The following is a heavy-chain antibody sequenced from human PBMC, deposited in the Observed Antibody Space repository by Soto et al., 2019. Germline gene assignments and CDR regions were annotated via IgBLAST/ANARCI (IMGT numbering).Heavy chain of an antibody. V-gene: IGHV3-30-3*01. CDR3: ARDPAVRRVRYNWFDP. CDR1: GFTFSSYA. J-gene: IGHJ5*02. Sequence: PGGSLRLSCAASGFTFSSYAMHWVRQAPGKGLEGVAVISYDGSNKYYADSVKGRFTISRDNSKNTLYLQMNSLRAEDTAVYYCARDPAVRRVRYNWFDPWGQGTLVTVSS. D-gene: IGHD2-2*01. CDR2: ISYDGSNK.